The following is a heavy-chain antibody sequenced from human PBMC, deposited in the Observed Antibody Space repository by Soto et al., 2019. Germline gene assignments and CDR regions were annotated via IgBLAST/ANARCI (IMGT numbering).Heavy chain of an antibody. D-gene: IGHD2-2*01. J-gene: IGHJ5*02. CDR2: ISYDGTNK. V-gene: IGHV3-30*01. CDR1: GFTFNTYA. Sequence: QVQLVESGGGVVQPGRSLRLSCAASGFTFNTYAMHWVRQAPGKGLEWVALISYDGTNKYYADSVKGRFTISRDNSKSKLYLDMNSLRAEDTAVYYCARRYKDGSRDCVSTSCLFDPWGQGTLVTVSS. CDR3: ARRYKDGSRDCVSTSCLFDP.